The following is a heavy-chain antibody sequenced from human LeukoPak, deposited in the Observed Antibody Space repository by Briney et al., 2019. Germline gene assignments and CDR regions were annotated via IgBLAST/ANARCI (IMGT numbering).Heavy chain of an antibody. V-gene: IGHV3-73*01. CDR3: ARSVKTTLYYFDY. Sequence: PGGSLRLSCAASGFTFSGSAMHWVRQASGKGLEWVGRIRSKANSYATAYAASVKGRFTISRDDSKNTAYLQMNSLKTEDTAVYYCARSVKTTLYYFDYWGQGTLVTVSS. CDR1: GFTFSGSA. J-gene: IGHJ4*02. D-gene: IGHD1-14*01. CDR2: IRSKANSYAT.